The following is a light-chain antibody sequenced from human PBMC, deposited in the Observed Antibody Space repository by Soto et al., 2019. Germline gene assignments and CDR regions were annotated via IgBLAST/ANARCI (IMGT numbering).Light chain of an antibody. CDR2: DAS. CDR1: QSVSSY. J-gene: IGKJ3*01. V-gene: IGKV3-11*01. CDR3: QHRSNWPS. Sequence: EIVLTQSPATLSLSPGERATLSCRASQSVSSYLAWYQQKPGQAPRLLIYDASNRATGIPARFSGSGSGTDFTLTISSLEPEYFAVYYCQHRSNWPSFGPGTKVDIK.